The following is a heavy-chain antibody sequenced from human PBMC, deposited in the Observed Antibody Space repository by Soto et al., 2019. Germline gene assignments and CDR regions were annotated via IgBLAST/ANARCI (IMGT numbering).Heavy chain of an antibody. J-gene: IGHJ4*02. CDR3: ATYYYDSSGYYYGFDY. CDR2: IIPIFGTA. V-gene: IGHV1-69*06. Sequence: QVQLVQSGAEVKKPGSSVKVSCKASGGTFSSYAISWVRQAPGQGLEWMGGIIPIFGTANYAQKFQGRVTITADKSTSTAYMELSSLRSEDTAVYYCATYYYDSSGYYYGFDYWGQGNLVTVSS. CDR1: GGTFSSYA. D-gene: IGHD3-22*01.